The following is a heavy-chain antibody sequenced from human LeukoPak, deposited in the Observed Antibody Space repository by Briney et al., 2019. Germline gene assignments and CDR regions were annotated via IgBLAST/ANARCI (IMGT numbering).Heavy chain of an antibody. D-gene: IGHD1-14*01. CDR1: GITLSNYG. Sequence: GGSLRLSCAVYGITLSNYGMSWVRQAPGKGLEWVSAISGSGGSTNYADSVKGRFTISRDTSKNTLYLQMNSLRVEDTAVYYCAKVSQEYTNRPLDYWGQGTLVTVSS. V-gene: IGHV3-23*01. CDR2: ISGSGGST. J-gene: IGHJ4*02. CDR3: AKVSQEYTNRPLDY.